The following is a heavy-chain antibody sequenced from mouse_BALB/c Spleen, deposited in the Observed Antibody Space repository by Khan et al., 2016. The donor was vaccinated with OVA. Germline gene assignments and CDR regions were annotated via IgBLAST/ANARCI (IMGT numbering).Heavy chain of an antibody. Sequence: QIQLVQSGPELKKPGETVKISCKATGYTFTNYGMNWVKQAPGKGLKWMGWINTYTGEPTYADDFKGRFAFSLETSANTAYLQINNLKNEDTATXFCARSASYRFFDVWGAGTTVTVSS. CDR1: GYTFTNYG. D-gene: IGHD6-1*01. CDR2: INTYTGEP. J-gene: IGHJ1*01. CDR3: ARSASYRFFDV. V-gene: IGHV9-3-1*01.